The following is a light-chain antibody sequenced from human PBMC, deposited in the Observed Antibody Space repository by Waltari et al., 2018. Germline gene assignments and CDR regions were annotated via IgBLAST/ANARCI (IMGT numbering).Light chain of an antibody. J-gene: IGKJ2*02. CDR3: QQYCTSPCT. CDR1: QTILYRSYNKDC. Sequence: DIVVTQSPDSLAVSLGGRATITCRSSQTILYRSYNKDCLAWHQQKPGQPPKVLIYWSSTRESGVPDRFSGSGSGTEFTLTISSLQPEDVAVYCCQQYCTSPCTFGQGTRLEIK. V-gene: IGKV4-1*01. CDR2: WSS.